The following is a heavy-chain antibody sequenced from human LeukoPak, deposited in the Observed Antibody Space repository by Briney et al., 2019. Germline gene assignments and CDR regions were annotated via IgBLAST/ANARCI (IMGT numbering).Heavy chain of an antibody. V-gene: IGHV3-30-3*01. J-gene: IGHJ4*02. Sequence: PGGSLRLSCAASGFTFSSYAMHWVRQAPGKGLEWVAVISYDGSNKCYADSVKGRFTISRDNAKNSLYLQMNSLRAEDTAVYYCASPTKYYYDSSGYLDYWGQGTLVTVSP. CDR1: GFTFSSYA. CDR2: ISYDGSNK. CDR3: ASPTKYYYDSSGYLDY. D-gene: IGHD3-22*01.